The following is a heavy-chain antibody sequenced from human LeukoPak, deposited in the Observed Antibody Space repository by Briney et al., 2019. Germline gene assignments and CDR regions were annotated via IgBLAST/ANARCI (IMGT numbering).Heavy chain of an antibody. D-gene: IGHD3-22*01. CDR3: ASFRSSGYYQTWYDP. CDR2: INQDGSDK. CDR1: GFTFTTYW. Sequence: QAGGSLRLSCAASGFTFTTYWMSWVRQAPGKGLEWVANINQDGSDKYYVDSGKGRFTISTDNTKNSLYLQMNSLRAEDTAVYYCASFRSSGYYQTWYDPWGQGTLVTVSS. J-gene: IGHJ5*02. V-gene: IGHV3-7*01.